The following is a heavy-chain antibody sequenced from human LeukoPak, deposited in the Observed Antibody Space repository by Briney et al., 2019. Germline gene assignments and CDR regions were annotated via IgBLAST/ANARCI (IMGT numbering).Heavy chain of an antibody. J-gene: IGHJ4*02. CDR2: ISGSGGST. CDR3: AKAPYYDIVTGYGYFDY. V-gene: IGHV3-23*01. CDR1: GFTFSNYA. Sequence: GGSLRLSCAASGFTFSNYAMSWVRQAPGKGLEWVSAISGSGGSTYYAASVKGRFTISRDNSKNTLYLQMNSLRAEDTAVYYCAKAPYYDIVTGYGYFDYWGQGTLVTVSS. D-gene: IGHD3-9*01.